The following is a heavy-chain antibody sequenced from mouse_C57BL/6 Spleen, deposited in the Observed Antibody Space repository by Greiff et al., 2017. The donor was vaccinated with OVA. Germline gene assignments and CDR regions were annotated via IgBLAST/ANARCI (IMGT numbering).Heavy chain of an antibody. J-gene: IGHJ2*01. CDR3: ARSRSKGYFDY. Sequence: QVQLQQSGAELVMPGASVKLSCKASGYTFTSYWMHWVKQRPGQGLEWIGEIDPSDSYTNYNQKFKGKSTLTVDKSSSTAYMQLSSLTSEDSAVYYCARSRSKGYFDYWGQGTTLTVSS. CDR1: GYTFTSYW. V-gene: IGHV1-69*01. CDR2: IDPSDSYT. D-gene: IGHD2-5*01.